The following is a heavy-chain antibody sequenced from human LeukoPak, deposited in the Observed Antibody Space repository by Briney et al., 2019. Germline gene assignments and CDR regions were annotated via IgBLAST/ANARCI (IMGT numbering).Heavy chain of an antibody. J-gene: IGHJ3*01. CDR3: AREPSGGWTLNAFDL. V-gene: IGHV3-74*03. CDR1: GFTLSHYW. CDR2: LNGEGTTT. Sequence: PGGSLRPSCEASGFTLSHYWMHWVRQVPGKGLFWVSRLNGEGTTTTYADPVKGRFTISRDNAKNTVFLQMNSLRDDDTAVYYCAREPSGGWTLNAFDLWGQGTMLIVSS. D-gene: IGHD6-19*01.